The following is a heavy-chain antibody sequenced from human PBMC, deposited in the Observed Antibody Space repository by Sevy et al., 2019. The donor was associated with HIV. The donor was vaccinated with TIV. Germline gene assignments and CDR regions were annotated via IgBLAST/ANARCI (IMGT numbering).Heavy chain of an antibody. D-gene: IGHD2-8*01. CDR2: LSFGCGEI. Sequence: GGSLRLSCAASGFTFSKYSMSWVRRPPGKGLEWVSILSFGCGEINYADSVKGRFTISRDNSKSSLYLQMNNLRPEDTAVYYCAREGCTKPHDYWGQGTLVTVSS. CDR3: AREGCTKPHDY. CDR1: GFTFSKYS. V-gene: IGHV3-23*01. J-gene: IGHJ4*02.